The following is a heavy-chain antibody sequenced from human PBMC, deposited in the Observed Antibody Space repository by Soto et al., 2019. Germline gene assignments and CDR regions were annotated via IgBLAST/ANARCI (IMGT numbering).Heavy chain of an antibody. V-gene: IGHV3-7*01. Sequence: PGGSLRLSCAASGFTFSSYWMNWVRQAPGKGLEWVADINQDGNEDNLLDSVKGRFTISRDNAKNSLFLQMNSLRVDDTAVYYCARTGDGHHDFLDYWGQGALVTVSS. CDR3: ARTGDGHHDFLDY. CDR2: INQDGNED. D-gene: IGHD1-1*01. J-gene: IGHJ4*02. CDR1: GFTFSSYW.